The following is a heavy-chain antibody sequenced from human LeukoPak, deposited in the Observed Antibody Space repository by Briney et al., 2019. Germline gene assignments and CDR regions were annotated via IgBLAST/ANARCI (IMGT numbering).Heavy chain of an antibody. CDR1: DGSINSFY. D-gene: IGHD1-26*01. CDR2: IYYSGST. J-gene: IGHJ4*02. Sequence: SETLSLTCTVSDGSINSFYWSWIRQPPGKGLEWIGYIYYSGSTNYNPSLKSRVTISVDTSKNQFSLKLSSVTAADTAVYYCAGVGAMGIDYWGQGTLVTVSS. V-gene: IGHV4-59*01. CDR3: AGVGAMGIDY.